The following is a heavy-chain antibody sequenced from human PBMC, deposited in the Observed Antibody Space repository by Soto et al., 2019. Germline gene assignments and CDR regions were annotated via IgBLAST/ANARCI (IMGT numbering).Heavy chain of an antibody. J-gene: IGHJ4*02. CDR2: IKQDGSEK. CDR3: AKPTPPYKRDY. Sequence: GGSLRLSCAASGFTFSSYWMSWVRQAPGKGLEWVANIKQDGSEKYYVDSVKGRFTISRDNAKNSLYLQMNSLRAEDTAVYYCAKPTPPYKRDYWGQGTLVTVSS. V-gene: IGHV3-7*03. CDR1: GFTFSSYW. D-gene: IGHD1-1*01.